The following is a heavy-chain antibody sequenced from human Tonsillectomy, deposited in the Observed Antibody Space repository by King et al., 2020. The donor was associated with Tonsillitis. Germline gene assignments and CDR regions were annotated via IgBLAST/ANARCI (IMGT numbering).Heavy chain of an antibody. V-gene: IGHV3-7*01. CDR2: IKQDGSGK. J-gene: IGHJ6*02. CDR3: AGLLCSRTSCYYNGMDV. D-gene: IGHD2-2*01. CDR1: GFTFSRHW. Sequence: VQLVESGGGLVQPGGSLRLSCAAFGFTFSRHWMSWVRQAPGKGLEWVANIKQDGSGKYYVDSVKGRFTISRDNAKNSVSLEMNSLRGEDTAVYYCAGLLCSRTSCYYNGMDVWGQGTTVTVSS.